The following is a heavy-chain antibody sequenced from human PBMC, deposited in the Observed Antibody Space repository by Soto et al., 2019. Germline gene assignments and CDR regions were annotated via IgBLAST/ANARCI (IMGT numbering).Heavy chain of an antibody. CDR3: ATKQLVPEDYGMDV. D-gene: IGHD6-13*01. CDR1: GYTFTSYA. J-gene: IGHJ6*02. Sequence: ASVKVSCKASGYTFTSYAMHWVRQAPGQRLEWMGWINAGNGNTKNSQEFQGRVTITRDTSASTAYMELSSLRSEDTVVYYCATKQLVPEDYGMDVWGQGTTVTVSS. CDR2: INAGNGNT. V-gene: IGHV1-3*01.